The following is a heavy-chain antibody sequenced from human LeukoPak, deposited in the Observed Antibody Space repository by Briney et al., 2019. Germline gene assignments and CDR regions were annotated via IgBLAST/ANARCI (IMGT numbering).Heavy chain of an antibody. CDR2: INPSGGST. Sequence: GASVKVSCKASGYTFTSYYMHWVRQAPGQGLEWMGIINPSGGSTSYAQKFQGRVTMTRDTSTSTVYMELSSLRSEDTAVYYCARGVPSPFGYYYYMDVWGKGTTVTISS. J-gene: IGHJ6*03. CDR3: ARGVPSPFGYYYYMDV. CDR1: GYTFTSYY. D-gene: IGHD3-10*01. V-gene: IGHV1-46*01.